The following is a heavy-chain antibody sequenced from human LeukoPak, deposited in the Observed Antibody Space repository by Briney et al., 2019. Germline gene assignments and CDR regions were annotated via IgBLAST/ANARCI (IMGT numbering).Heavy chain of an antibody. D-gene: IGHD4-17*01. V-gene: IGHV4-34*01. CDR1: GGSFSGYY. CDR3: ARVPPADGDYLDY. J-gene: IGHJ4*02. CDR2: INHSGST. Sequence: SETLSLTCAVYGGSFSGYYWSWIRQPPGKGLEWIGEINHSGSTNYNPSLKSRVTISVDTSKNQFSLKLSSVTAADTAVYYCARVPPADGDYLDYWGQGTLVTVSS.